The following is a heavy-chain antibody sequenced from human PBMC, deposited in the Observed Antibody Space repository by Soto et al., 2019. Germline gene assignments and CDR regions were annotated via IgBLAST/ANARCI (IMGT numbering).Heavy chain of an antibody. CDR2: IKQDGSEK. CDR1: GFTFSSYW. D-gene: IGHD6-13*01. CDR3: AREGSAAAGSYYYYYMDV. J-gene: IGHJ6*03. Sequence: GGSLRLSCAASGFTFSSYWMSWVRQAPGKGLEWVANIKQDGSEKYYVDSVKGRFTISRDNAKNSLYLQMNSLRAEDTAVYYCAREGSAAAGSYYYYYMDVWGKGTTVTVSS. V-gene: IGHV3-7*01.